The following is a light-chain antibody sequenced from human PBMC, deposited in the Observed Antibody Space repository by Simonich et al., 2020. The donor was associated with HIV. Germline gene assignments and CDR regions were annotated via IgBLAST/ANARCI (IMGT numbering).Light chain of an antibody. Sequence: QSALTQPRSVSGSPGQSVTISCTGTSSDVGGYNYVSWYQQHPGKPPKLMIYDVYKWPSGVPDRFSGSKSGNTASLTISGLQAEDESDYYCTSYTSSRTWVFGGGTKLTVL. J-gene: IGLJ3*02. CDR1: SSDVGGYNY. CDR3: TSYTSSRTWV. CDR2: DVY. V-gene: IGLV2-11*01.